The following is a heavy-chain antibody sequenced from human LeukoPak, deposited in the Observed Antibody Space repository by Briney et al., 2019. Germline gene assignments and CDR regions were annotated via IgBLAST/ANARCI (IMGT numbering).Heavy chain of an antibody. D-gene: IGHD3-10*01. Sequence: GGSLRLSCAASGFTFSSYGMHWVRQAPGKGLEWVAFIRYDGSNKYYADSVKGRFTISRDNSKNTLYLQMNSLRAEDTAVYYCANWDTMVRGVISDYWGQGTLVTVSS. CDR1: GFTFSSYG. J-gene: IGHJ4*02. CDR3: ANWDTMVRGVISDY. V-gene: IGHV3-30*02. CDR2: IRYDGSNK.